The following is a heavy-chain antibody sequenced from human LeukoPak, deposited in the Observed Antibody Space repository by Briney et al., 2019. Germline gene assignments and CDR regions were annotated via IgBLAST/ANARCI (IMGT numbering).Heavy chain of an antibody. V-gene: IGHV1-69*06. D-gene: IGHD5-18*01. CDR1: GGTFSSYA. CDR3: ARDPGYSYGAAKDAFDI. CDR2: IIPIFGTA. J-gene: IGHJ3*02. Sequence: ASVKVSCKASGGTFSSYAISWVRQAPGQGLEWRGGIIPIFGTANYAQKFQGRVTITADKSTSTAYMELSSLRSEDTAVYYCARDPGYSYGAAKDAFDIWGQGTMVTVSS.